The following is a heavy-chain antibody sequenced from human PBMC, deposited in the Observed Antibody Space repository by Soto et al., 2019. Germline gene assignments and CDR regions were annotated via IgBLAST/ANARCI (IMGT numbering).Heavy chain of an antibody. CDR3: QAEDGIRDCSTVSAFLLNRSSDL. V-gene: IGHV3-23*01. D-gene: IGHD3-3*02. Sequence: GKGLEWVSALRGSGGSTYYADSVKGRFTISRDNSKNTLYLQMNSPRGEDTATFFFQAEDGIRDCSTVSAFLLNRSSDL. CDR2: LRGSGGST. J-gene: IGHJ2*01.